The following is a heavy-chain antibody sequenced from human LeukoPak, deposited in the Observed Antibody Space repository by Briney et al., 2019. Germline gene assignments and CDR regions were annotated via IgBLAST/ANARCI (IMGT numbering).Heavy chain of an antibody. CDR1: GGSISSYY. V-gene: IGHV4-59*08. CDR2: IYYSGST. Sequence: SETLSLTCTVSGGSISSYYWSWIRQPPGKGLEWIGYIYYSGSTNYNPSLKSRVTISVDTSKNQLSLKLSPVTAADTAVYYCARPRWDDYGDLYFDYWGQGTLVTVSS. D-gene: IGHD4-17*01. CDR3: ARPRWDDYGDLYFDY. J-gene: IGHJ4*02.